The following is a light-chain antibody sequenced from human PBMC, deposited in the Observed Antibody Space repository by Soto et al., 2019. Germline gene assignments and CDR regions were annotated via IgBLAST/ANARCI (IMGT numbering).Light chain of an antibody. V-gene: IGKV3-15*01. CDR1: QTVSSS. CDR2: EAS. CDR3: QQYNNWS. J-gene: IGKJ5*01. Sequence: EIVFTQSPATLSLSTGERATLSCRASQTVSSSLAWYQQKPGQAPRLLIYEASNRATGIPARFSGSGSGTEYTLTISSLQSEDFAVYYCQQYNNWSFGQGTRLEIK.